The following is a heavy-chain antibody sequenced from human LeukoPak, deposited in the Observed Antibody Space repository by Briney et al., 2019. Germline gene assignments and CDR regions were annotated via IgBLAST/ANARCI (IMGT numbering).Heavy chain of an antibody. J-gene: IGHJ4*02. CDR2: IYHSGST. CDR3: ARESGVSKQWLVLGYFDY. CDR1: GGSISSGGYS. V-gene: IGHV4-30-2*01. Sequence: SETLSLTCAVSGGSISSGGYSWSWIRQPPGKGLEWIGYIYHSGSTYYNPSLKSRVTISVDRSKSQFSLKLSSVTAADTAVYYCARESGVSKQWLVLGYFDYWGQGTLVTVSS. D-gene: IGHD6-19*01.